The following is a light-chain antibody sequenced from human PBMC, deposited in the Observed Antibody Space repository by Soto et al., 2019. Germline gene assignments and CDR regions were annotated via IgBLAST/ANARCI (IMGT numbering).Light chain of an antibody. CDR1: QSVSSY. V-gene: IGKV3-11*01. Sequence: EIVLTQSPATLSLSPGERATLSCRASQSVSSYLAWYQQKPGQAPSLLIYDASNRATGIPARFSGSGSGTDFTLTISRLEPEDFAVYYCQQYGYSPVMYTFGQGTKLEIK. CDR2: DAS. J-gene: IGKJ2*01. CDR3: QQYGYSPVMYT.